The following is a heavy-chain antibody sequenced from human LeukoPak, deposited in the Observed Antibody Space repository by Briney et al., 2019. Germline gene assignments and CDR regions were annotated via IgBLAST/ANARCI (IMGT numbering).Heavy chain of an antibody. D-gene: IGHD3-3*01. CDR2: IYYSGST. V-gene: IGHV4-61*01. J-gene: IGHJ4*02. CDR1: GGSVSSGSYY. CDR3: ASQDYDFWSGYKPGIFGF. Sequence: PSETLSLTCTVSGGSVSSGSYYWSWIRQPPGKGLEWIGYIYYSGSTNYNPSLKSRVTISVDTSKNQFSLKLSSVTAADTAVHYCASQDYDFWSGYKPGIFGFWGQGTLVTVSS.